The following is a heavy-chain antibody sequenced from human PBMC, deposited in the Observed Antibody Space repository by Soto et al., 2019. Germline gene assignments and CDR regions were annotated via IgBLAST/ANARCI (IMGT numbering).Heavy chain of an antibody. CDR1: GGSISNSSYL. CDR3: SRIAVSGPLPGFDY. J-gene: IGHJ4*02. V-gene: IGHV4-39*01. Sequence: SETLSLTCTVSGGSISNSSYLWGWIRQPPGKGLQWIGSVSHIGSTNYNPSLKSRLTVSVGTSKTQSSLRLNSVTAADTAVYYCSRIAVSGPLPGFDYWGQGILVTVS. CDR2: VSHIGST. D-gene: IGHD6-19*01.